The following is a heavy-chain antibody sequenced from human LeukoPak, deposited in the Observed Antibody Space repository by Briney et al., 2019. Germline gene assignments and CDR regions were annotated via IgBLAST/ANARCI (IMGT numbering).Heavy chain of an antibody. D-gene: IGHD6-19*01. CDR1: GFTFSSYA. CDR3: AKSNLYSNGWYRY. V-gene: IGHV3-23*01. Sequence: GGSLRLSCAASGFTFSSYAMSWVRQAPGKGLEWVSAISSSGGSTYYADSVKGRFTTSRDNSKNTLSLQMNSLRAEDTAVYYCAKSNLYSNGWYRYWGQGTLVTVSS. J-gene: IGHJ4*02. CDR2: ISSSGGST.